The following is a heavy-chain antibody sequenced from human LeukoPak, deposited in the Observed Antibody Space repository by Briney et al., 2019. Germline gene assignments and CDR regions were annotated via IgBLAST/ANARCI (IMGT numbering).Heavy chain of an antibody. CDR2: IYYSGST. J-gene: IGHJ4*02. Sequence: PSETLSLTCTVSGGSISSSSYYWGWIRQPPGKGLEWIGSIYYSGSTYYNPSLKSRVTISVDTSKNQFSLKLSSVTAADTAVYYCARQGIAAVLYYFDYWGQGTLVTVSS. V-gene: IGHV4-39*01. CDR1: GGSISSSSYY. CDR3: ARQGIAAVLYYFDY. D-gene: IGHD6-13*01.